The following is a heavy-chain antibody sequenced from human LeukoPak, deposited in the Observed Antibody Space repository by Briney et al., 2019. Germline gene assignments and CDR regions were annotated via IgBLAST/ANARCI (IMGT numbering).Heavy chain of an antibody. D-gene: IGHD3-10*01. CDR3: TTNYYGSGSYQYYMDA. V-gene: IGHV3-15*01. CDR2: IKSKTDGGTT. CDR1: GFTFSNAW. Sequence: GGSLRLSCAASGFTFSNAWMSWVRQAPGKGLEWVGRIKSKTDGGTTDYAAPVKGRFTISRDDSKNTLYLQMNSLKTEDTAVYYCTTNYYGSGSYQYYMDAWGKGTTVTVSS. J-gene: IGHJ6*03.